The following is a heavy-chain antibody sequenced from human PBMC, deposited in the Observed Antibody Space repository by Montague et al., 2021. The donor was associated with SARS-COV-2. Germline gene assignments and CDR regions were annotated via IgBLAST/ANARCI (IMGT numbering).Heavy chain of an antibody. D-gene: IGHD3-10*01. J-gene: IGHJ6*02. CDR3: ARDKFYYNSASYAMDL. CDR2: FYAGGDT. CDR1: GFTVTDTY. Sequence: SLRLSCAASGFTVTDTYMTWVRQPPGKGLEWVSVFYAGGDTYYADSVKGRFTIFRDISNLYLQMNNLRAEDTAVYYCARDKFYYNSASYAMDLWGQGTTVTVSS. V-gene: IGHV3-53*01.